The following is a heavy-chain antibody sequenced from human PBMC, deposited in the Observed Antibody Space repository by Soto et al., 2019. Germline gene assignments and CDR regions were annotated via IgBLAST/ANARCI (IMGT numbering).Heavy chain of an antibody. D-gene: IGHD2-2*01. CDR2: IYYSGNG. J-gene: IGHJ6*03. V-gene: IGHV4-59*01. CDR3: ARDWRRRCISTSCYDYYYYMDV. CDR1: GGSMSGYY. Sequence: SETLSLTCTVSGGSMSGYYWSWIRQSPGKGLEWIGYIYYSGNGNYNPSLKSRVTISVDTSKNQFSLKLSSVTAADTAVYYCARDWRRRCISTSCYDYYYYMDVRGKGTTVTVSS.